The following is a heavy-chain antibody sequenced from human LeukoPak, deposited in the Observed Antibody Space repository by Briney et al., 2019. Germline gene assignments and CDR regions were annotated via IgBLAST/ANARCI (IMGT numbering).Heavy chain of an antibody. V-gene: IGHV3-23*01. CDR2: VTHSGNST. D-gene: IGHD1-26*01. J-gene: IGHJ4*02. Sequence: GGSLRLSCAASGFTFTNYAMSWVRQAPGKGLEWVSVVTHSGNSTYYAGSVKGRFTISRDNSKNTLYLQMNSLRAEDTAVYSCAVPQWELLNWGQGTLVTVSS. CDR3: AVPQWELLN. CDR1: GFTFTNYA.